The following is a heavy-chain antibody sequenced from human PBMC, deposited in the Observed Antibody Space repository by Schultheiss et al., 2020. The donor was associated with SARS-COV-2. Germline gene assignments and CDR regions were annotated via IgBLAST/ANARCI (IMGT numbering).Heavy chain of an antibody. Sequence: GSLRLSCAVYGGSFSGYYWSWIRQPPGKGLEWIGEINHSGSTNYNPSLKSRVTISVDTSKNQFSLKLSSVTAADTAVYYCARDDHYGDYGDYWGQGTLVTVSS. CDR1: GGSFSGYY. D-gene: IGHD4-17*01. V-gene: IGHV4-34*01. CDR2: INHSGST. J-gene: IGHJ4*02. CDR3: ARDDHYGDYGDY.